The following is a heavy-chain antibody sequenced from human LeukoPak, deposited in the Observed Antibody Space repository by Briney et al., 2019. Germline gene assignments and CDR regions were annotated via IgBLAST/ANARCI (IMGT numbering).Heavy chain of an antibody. CDR3: ASSIAAAGVFDY. Sequence: ASVKVSCKASGYTFTGYYMHWVRQAPGQGLEWMGWINPNSGGINYAQKFQGRVTMTRDTSISTAYMELSRLRSDDTAVYYCASSIAAAGVFDYWGQGTLVTVSS. J-gene: IGHJ4*02. CDR2: INPNSGGI. V-gene: IGHV1-2*02. CDR1: GYTFTGYY. D-gene: IGHD6-13*01.